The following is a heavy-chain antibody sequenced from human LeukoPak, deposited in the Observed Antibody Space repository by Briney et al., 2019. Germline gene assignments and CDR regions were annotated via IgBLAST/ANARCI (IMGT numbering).Heavy chain of an antibody. V-gene: IGHV1-18*01. CDR3: ARDDYGDYVSYFQH. CDR2: ISGYNGKT. D-gene: IGHD4-17*01. Sequence: ASVKVSCKASGYTFTNYGIGWVRQAPGQGPEWMGWISGYNGKTNYAQKFQGRVTMTTDTSTSTAYMELRSLRSDDTAVYYCARDDYGDYVSYFQHWGQGTLVIVSS. J-gene: IGHJ1*01. CDR1: GYTFTNYG.